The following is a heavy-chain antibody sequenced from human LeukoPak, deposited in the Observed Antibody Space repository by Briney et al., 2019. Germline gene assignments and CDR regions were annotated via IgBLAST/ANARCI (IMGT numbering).Heavy chain of an antibody. CDR2: IKQDGSEK. J-gene: IGHJ4*02. Sequence: PGGPLRLSCAASGFTFNSYWMSWLRQAPGKGLEWVANIKQDGSEKYYVDSGKGRFTISRDNAKNSLYLQMNSLKAEDTAVYYCARDHNSYGDYDYWGQGTLVTVSS. D-gene: IGHD4-17*01. CDR1: GFTFNSYW. V-gene: IGHV3-7*01. CDR3: ARDHNSYGDYDY.